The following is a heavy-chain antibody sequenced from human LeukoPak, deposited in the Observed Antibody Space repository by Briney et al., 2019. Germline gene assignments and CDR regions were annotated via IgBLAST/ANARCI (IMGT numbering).Heavy chain of an antibody. J-gene: IGHJ4*02. CDR3: ARGPYCGGDCYFAY. Sequence: PGGSLRLSCAASGFTFSSYSMNRVRQAPGKGLEWVSSISGSSSYIYYADSVKGRFTISRDNAKNSLYLQMNSLRAEDTAVYYCARGPYCGGDCYFAYWGQGTLVTVSP. D-gene: IGHD2-21*01. V-gene: IGHV3-21*01. CDR1: GFTFSSYS. CDR2: ISGSSSYI.